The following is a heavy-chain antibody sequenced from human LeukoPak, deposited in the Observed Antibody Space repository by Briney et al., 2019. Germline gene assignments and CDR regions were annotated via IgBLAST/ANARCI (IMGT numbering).Heavy chain of an antibody. Sequence: GGSLRLSCAASGFTFRSYSMNWVRQAPGKGLEWVSSISSSSSYIYYADSVKGRFTISRDNAKNSLYLQMNSLRAEDTAVYYCARDSSALDAFDIWGQGTMVTVSS. CDR3: ARDSSALDAFDI. CDR2: ISSSSSYI. J-gene: IGHJ3*02. V-gene: IGHV3-21*01. D-gene: IGHD6-6*01. CDR1: GFTFRSYS.